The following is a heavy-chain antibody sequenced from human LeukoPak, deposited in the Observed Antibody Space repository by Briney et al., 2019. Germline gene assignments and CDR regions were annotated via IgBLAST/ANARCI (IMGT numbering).Heavy chain of an antibody. J-gene: IGHJ4*02. CDR2: MRYNGDT. V-gene: IGHV4-39*01. CDR1: GDSISSLSYY. CDR3: ARPSGGTPFKRFDY. Sequence: SETLSLTCTVSGDSISSLSYYWGWIRQPPGKGLELIGGMRYNGDTYYNPSLKSRVTISVDTSRNQLSLSLTSVTAADTAVYYCARPSGGTPFKRFDYWGQGTLVTVSS. D-gene: IGHD1-1*01.